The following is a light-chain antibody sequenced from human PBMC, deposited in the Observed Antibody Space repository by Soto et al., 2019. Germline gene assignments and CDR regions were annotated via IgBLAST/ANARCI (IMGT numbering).Light chain of an antibody. CDR3: QQGKTFPYT. CDR1: QSIGTS. Sequence: DIQMTQSPSSLSASVGDRVTITCRASQSIGTSLNWYQQRPGEAPKLLIYHASTLHSGVPPRFSGTRSGTIFTLTVSALQPEDFAAYYCQQGKTFPYTFGQGTRLET. J-gene: IGKJ2*01. V-gene: IGKV1-39*01. CDR2: HAS.